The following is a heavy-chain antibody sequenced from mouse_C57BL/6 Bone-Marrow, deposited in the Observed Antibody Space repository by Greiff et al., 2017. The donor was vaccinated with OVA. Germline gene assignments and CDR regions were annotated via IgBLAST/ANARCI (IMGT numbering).Heavy chain of an antibody. CDR2: IYPGGGFT. V-gene: IGHV1-63*01. J-gene: IGHJ1*03. Sequence: VQLQQSGAELVRPGTSVKMSCKASGYTFTNYWIGWAKQRPGHGLEWIGDIYPGGGFTNYNEKFKGKATLTADKSSSTAYMQFSSLTSEDSATYYCARITTVVATRYFDVWGTGTTVTVSS. CDR3: ARITTVVATRYFDV. CDR1: GYTFTNYW. D-gene: IGHD1-1*01.